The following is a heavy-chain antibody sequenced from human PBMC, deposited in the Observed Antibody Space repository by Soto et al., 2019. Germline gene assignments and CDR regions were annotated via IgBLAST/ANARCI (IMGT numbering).Heavy chain of an antibody. CDR1: GYTFTSYG. CDR2: ISAYNGNT. V-gene: IGHV1-18*01. D-gene: IGHD2-2*02. J-gene: IGHJ5*02. CDR3: ARSDCISTSCYSHWFDP. Sequence: ASVTVSCKASGYTFTSYGIIWVRQAPGQGLEWMGWISAYNGNTNYAQKLQGRVTMTTDTSTSTAYMELRSLRSDDTAVYYCARSDCISTSCYSHWFDPWGQGTLVTVSS.